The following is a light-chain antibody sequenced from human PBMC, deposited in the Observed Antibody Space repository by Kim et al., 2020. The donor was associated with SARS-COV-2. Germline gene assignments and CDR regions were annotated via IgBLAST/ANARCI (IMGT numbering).Light chain of an antibody. CDR2: AAS. J-gene: IGKJ4*01. CDR3: QQSYSTPLDLT. CDR1: QSISSY. V-gene: IGKV1-39*01. Sequence: VGDRVTITCRASQSISSYLNWYQQKPGKAPKLLIYAASSLQSGVPSRFSGSGSGTDFTLTISSLQPEDFATYYCQQSYSTPLDLTFGGGTKVDIK.